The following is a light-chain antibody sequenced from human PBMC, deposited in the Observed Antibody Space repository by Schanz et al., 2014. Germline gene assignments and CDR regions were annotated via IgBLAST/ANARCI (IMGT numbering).Light chain of an antibody. J-gene: IGKJ2*01. Sequence: DIQMTQSPSTLSASVGDRVTITCRASQTISSWLAWYQQKPGKAPTLLIYDASTLASGVPSTFSGSGSGTEFTLTITSLQPDDFATYYCQQYGSHVYTFGQGTKVEIK. CDR2: DAS. CDR1: QTISSW. CDR3: QQYGSHVYT. V-gene: IGKV1-5*01.